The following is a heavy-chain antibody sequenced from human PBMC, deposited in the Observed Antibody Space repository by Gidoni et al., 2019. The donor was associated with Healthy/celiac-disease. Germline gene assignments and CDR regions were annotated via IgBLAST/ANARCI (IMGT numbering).Heavy chain of an antibody. D-gene: IGHD2-2*02. CDR1: GGTFSSYA. Sequence: QVQLVQSGAEVKKPGSSVKVSCKASGGTFSSYALSWVRQAPGQGLEWMGGIIPIFGTANYAQKFQGRVTITADESTSTAYMELSSLRSEDTAVYYCARDPSSGYCSSTSCYTQTWGQGALVTVSS. CDR3: ARDPSSGYCSSTSCYTQT. V-gene: IGHV1-69*01. CDR2: IIPIFGTA. J-gene: IGHJ5*02.